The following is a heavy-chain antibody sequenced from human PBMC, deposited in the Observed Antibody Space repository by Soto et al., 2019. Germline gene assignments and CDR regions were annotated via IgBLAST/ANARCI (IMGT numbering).Heavy chain of an antibody. CDR1: GASISTNSW. Sequence: XETLSLTCSVSGASISTNSWSSWGRQPPGKGLEWIGEVYHSGSTNCNPSLKSRVTISIDKSKNQFSLRLTSMTGADTAVYYCAVRGAGDFDSWSQGTLVTVSS. CDR2: VYHSGST. J-gene: IGHJ4*02. V-gene: IGHV4-4*02. CDR3: AVRGAGDFDS. D-gene: IGHD3-10*01.